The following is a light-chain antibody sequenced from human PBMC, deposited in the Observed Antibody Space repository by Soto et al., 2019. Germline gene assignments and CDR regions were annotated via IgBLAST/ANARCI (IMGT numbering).Light chain of an antibody. CDR2: GAS. CDR3: LQDDTYPLT. J-gene: IGKJ4*01. V-gene: IGKV1-6*02. CDR1: QDIRSD. Sequence: ALQMTQSPSSLSASVGDRVTVTCRASQDIRSDLGWYQQKPGKAPQLLIYGASRLQSGVPSRFSGSGSGTDFTLTISSLQPEDFATYYCLQDDTYPLTFGGGTKVDVK.